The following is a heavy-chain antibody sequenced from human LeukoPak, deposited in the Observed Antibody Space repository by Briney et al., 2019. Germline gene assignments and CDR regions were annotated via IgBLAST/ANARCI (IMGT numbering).Heavy chain of an antibody. Sequence: SVKVSCKASGGTFSSYAISWVRQAPGQGLEWMGRIIPILGIANYAQKFQGRVTITADKSTSTAYMELSSLRSEDTAVYYCARDYCSSASCYANWFDPWGQGTLVTVSS. CDR2: IIPILGIA. V-gene: IGHV1-69*04. J-gene: IGHJ5*02. CDR3: ARDYCSSASCYANWFDP. CDR1: GGTFSSYA. D-gene: IGHD2-2*01.